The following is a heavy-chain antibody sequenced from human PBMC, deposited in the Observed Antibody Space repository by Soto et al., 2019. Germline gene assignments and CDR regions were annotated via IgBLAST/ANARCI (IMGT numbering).Heavy chain of an antibody. V-gene: IGHV3-33*01. CDR2: IWYDGSNK. J-gene: IGHJ4*02. Sequence: PGGSLRLSCVASGFTFSSYGMHWVRQAPGKGLEWVAVIWYDGSNKYYADSVKGRFTISRDNSKNTLFLQMNSLRAEDTAVYYCARGSYFDSSGSYWAFDYWSQGTLVTVSS. D-gene: IGHD3-22*01. CDR1: GFTFSSYG. CDR3: ARGSYFDSSGSYWAFDY.